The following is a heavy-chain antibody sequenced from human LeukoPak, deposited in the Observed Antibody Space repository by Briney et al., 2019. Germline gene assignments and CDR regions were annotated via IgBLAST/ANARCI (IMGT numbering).Heavy chain of an antibody. J-gene: IGHJ6*03. CDR1: GGSFSGYY. V-gene: IGHV4-34*01. CDR3: ASLRGVPYDSSGYYDYYYYYMDV. D-gene: IGHD3-22*01. Sequence: SETLSLTCAVYGGSFSGYYWSWIRQPPGKGLEWIGEINHSGSTNYNPSLKSRVTISVDTSKNQFSLKLSSVTAADTAVYYCASLRGVPYDSSGYYDYYYYYMDVWGKGTTVTVSS. CDR2: INHSGST.